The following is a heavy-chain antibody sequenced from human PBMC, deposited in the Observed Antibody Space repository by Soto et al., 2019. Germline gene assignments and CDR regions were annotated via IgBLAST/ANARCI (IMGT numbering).Heavy chain of an antibody. D-gene: IGHD2-2*01. CDR1: GASISSYS. CDR2: IHSSGNT. CDR3: ARQGEYCSTTSCYGNDY. J-gene: IGHJ4*02. Sequence: QVQLQESGPGLVKPSETLSLTCSVSGASISSYSWSWIRQPPGKGLEWIGYIHSSGNTNYSPSLNSRVSVSVDTSKNHLSLKLSSVTAADTAVYYCARQGEYCSTTSCYGNDYWGQGTLVRVSS. V-gene: IGHV4-59*08.